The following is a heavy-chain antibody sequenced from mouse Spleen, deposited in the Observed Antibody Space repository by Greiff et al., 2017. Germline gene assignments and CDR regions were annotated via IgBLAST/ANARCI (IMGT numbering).Heavy chain of an antibody. CDR1: GFSLNSYG. J-gene: IGHJ4*01. CDR2: IWSDGST. CDR3: ARHGYFSMDY. V-gene: IGHV2-6-1*01. Sequence: VKLMESGPGLVAPSQSLSITCTISGFSLNSYGVHWVRQPPGKGLEWLVVIWSDGSTTYNSALKSRLSISKDNSKSQVFLKVNSLQADDTAMYYCARHGYFSMDYWGQGTSVTVSS.